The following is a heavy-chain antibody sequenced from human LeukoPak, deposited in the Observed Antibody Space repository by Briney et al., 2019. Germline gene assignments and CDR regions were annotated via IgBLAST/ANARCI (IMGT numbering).Heavy chain of an antibody. D-gene: IGHD2-21*02. Sequence: PGGSLRLSCAASGFTFSSYVMHWVRQAPGKGLEWVALISSDENNKYHADSVKGRFTISRDNSKNTLFLQMNSLRPDDTAVYYCASKWFCGGDCYYQIDFWGQGTLVTVSS. V-gene: IGHV3-30*03. CDR2: ISSDENNK. CDR1: GFTFSSYV. J-gene: IGHJ4*02. CDR3: ASKWFCGGDCYYQIDF.